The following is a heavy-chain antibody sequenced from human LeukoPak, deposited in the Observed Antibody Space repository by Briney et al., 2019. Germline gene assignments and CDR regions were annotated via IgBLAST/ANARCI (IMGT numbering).Heavy chain of an antibody. CDR1: GFTFIKYA. CDR2: ISGSGDST. V-gene: IGHV3-23*01. D-gene: IGHD6-13*01. J-gene: IGHJ4*02. CDR3: AKDQAVGIAALDY. Sequence: GGSLRLSCAVSGFTFIKYAMSWVRQAPGKGLEWVSAISGSGDSTYYADSVKGRFTISRDNSKNTLYLQMNSLRAEDTAVYYCAKDQAVGIAALDYWGQGTLVTVSS.